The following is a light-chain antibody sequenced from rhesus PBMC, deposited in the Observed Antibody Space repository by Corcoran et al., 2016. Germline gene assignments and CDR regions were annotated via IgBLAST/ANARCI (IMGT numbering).Light chain of an antibody. V-gene: IGKV1-74*01. CDR2: KAS. CDR1: ENVNNY. Sequence: DIQMTQSPSSLSASVGDRVTITCRASENVNNYLNWSQQKTGKSPKLLIYKASNLQSGVPSRFGGSGSGTDYTFTISILQSEDVATYYCQHNYGTPFTFGPGTKLDIK. CDR3: QHNYGTPFT. J-gene: IGKJ3*01.